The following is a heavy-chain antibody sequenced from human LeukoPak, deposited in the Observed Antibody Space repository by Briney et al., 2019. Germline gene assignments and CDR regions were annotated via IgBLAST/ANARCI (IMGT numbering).Heavy chain of an antibody. CDR3: ARCSDDYGSGTLGGFDP. V-gene: IGHV3-11*06. CDR1: GFTFSDYY. Sequence: KPGGSLRLSCAASGFTFSDYYMSWIRQAPGKGLEWVSYISSSSSYANNADSVEGRFTISRDNAKNSLYLQMNSLRAEDTAVYYCARCSDDYGSGTLGGFDPWGQGTLVTVSS. J-gene: IGHJ5*02. D-gene: IGHD3-10*01. CDR2: ISSSSSYA.